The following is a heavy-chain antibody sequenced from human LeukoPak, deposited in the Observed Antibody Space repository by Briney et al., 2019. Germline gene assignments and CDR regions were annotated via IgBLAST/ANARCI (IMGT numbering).Heavy chain of an antibody. CDR1: GFTFSSYG. CDR3: TRRPIAATAYYFDY. J-gene: IGHJ4*02. D-gene: IGHD6-6*01. V-gene: IGHV3-30*02. CDR2: IRYDGSNK. Sequence: GGSLRLSCAASGFTFSSYGMHWVRQAPGKGREGGAFIRYDGSNKYYADSVKGRFTISRDNSKNTLYLQMNSMRAEDTAVYYCTRRPIAATAYYFDYWGQGTLVTVSS.